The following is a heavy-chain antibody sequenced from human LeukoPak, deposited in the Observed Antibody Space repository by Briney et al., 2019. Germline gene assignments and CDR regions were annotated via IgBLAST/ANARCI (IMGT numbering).Heavy chain of an antibody. V-gene: IGHV3-7*01. J-gene: IGHJ4*02. CDR2: IKQDGSEK. Sequence: GGSLRLSCAASGFAFSSYWMSWVRQAPGKGLEWVANIKQDGSEKYYVDSVKGRFTISRDNAKNSLYLQMNSLRAEDTAVYYCARGLSFGVAYGDYWGQGSLVTVSS. CDR3: ARGLSFGVAYGDY. CDR1: GFAFSSYW. D-gene: IGHD3-3*01.